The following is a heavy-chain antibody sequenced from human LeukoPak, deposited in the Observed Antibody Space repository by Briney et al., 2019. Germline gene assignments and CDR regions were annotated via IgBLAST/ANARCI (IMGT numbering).Heavy chain of an antibody. CDR3: AKDRDYGAAKYYFDY. CDR2: IANDGRDK. Sequence: GGSLRLSRAASGFTFSSFAMHWVRQAPGKGLEYVAVIANDGRDKKYADSVKGRFTISRDNSKNTLSLQLTSLRAEDTAVYYCAKDRDYGAAKYYFDYWGQGALVTVSS. D-gene: IGHD4-17*01. J-gene: IGHJ4*02. V-gene: IGHV3-30*18. CDR1: GFTFSSFA.